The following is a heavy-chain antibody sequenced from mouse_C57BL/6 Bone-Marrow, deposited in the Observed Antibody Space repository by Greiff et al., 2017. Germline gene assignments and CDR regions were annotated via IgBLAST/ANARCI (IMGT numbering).Heavy chain of an antibody. V-gene: IGHV1-34*01. CDR3: ARWRYGYDGYYFDY. CDR1: GYTFTDYY. CDR2: IYPNNGGN. D-gene: IGHD2-2*01. Sequence: VQLKQSGPELVKPGASVKMSCKASGYTFTDYYMPWVKQSHGKSLEWIGYIYPNNGGNGYTQKFKGKATLTVDKSSSTAYMELRSLTSEDSAVYYCARWRYGYDGYYFDYWGQGTTLTVSS. J-gene: IGHJ2*01.